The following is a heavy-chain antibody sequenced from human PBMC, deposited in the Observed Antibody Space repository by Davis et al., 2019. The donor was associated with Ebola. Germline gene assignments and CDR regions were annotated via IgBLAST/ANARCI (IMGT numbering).Heavy chain of an antibody. V-gene: IGHV3-23*01. J-gene: IGHJ4*02. CDR1: GFIFSTYV. D-gene: IGHD2-8*01. CDR2: TYGTSADT. CDR3: ARGVDY. Sequence: GESLKISCSASGFIFSTYVMSXXXXXXXXXXXWVATYGTSADTYYADSVKGRFTISRDNSKNTLYLQMNSLRAEDTAVYFCARGVDYWGQGALVTVSS.